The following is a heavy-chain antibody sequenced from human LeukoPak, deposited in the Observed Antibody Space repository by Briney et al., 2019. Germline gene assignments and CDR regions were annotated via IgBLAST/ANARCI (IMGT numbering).Heavy chain of an antibody. CDR2: ISYDGSNK. CDR1: GFTFSSYA. J-gene: IGHJ3*02. CDR3: ARGVEAGGAFDI. D-gene: IGHD5-24*01. Sequence: PGRFLRLSCAASGFTFSSYAMHWVRQAPGKGLEWVAVISYDGSNKYYADSVKGRFTISRDNSKNTLYLQMNSLRAEDTAVYYCARGVEAGGAFDIWGQGTMVTVSS. V-gene: IGHV3-30*01.